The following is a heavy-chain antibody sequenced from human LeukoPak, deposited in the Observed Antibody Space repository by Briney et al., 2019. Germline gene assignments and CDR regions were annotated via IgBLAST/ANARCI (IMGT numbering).Heavy chain of an antibody. CDR1: GYTFTSYG. CDR3: ARAGFRVLSGLVEY. D-gene: IGHD3-10*01. J-gene: IGHJ4*02. Sequence: GASVKVSCKASGYTFTSYGISWVRQAPGQGLEWMGWISAYNGNTNYAQKLQGRVTMTTDTSTGTAHMELRSLRSDDTAVYYCARAGFRVLSGLVEYWGQGTLVTVSS. CDR2: ISAYNGNT. V-gene: IGHV1-18*01.